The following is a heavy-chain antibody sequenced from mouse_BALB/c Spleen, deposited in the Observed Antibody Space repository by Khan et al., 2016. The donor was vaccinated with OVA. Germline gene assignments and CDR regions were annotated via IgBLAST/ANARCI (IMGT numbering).Heavy chain of an antibody. J-gene: IGHJ3*01. CDR2: IFPNNGGT. CDR1: GYTFTDFN. V-gene: IGHV1S29*02. Sequence: VRLQQSGPELVKPGASVRISCKTSGYTFTDFNLDWVQQSHGKSLEWIGYIFPNNGGTDYNQKFKTKATLTVDSSSSTAYMELRSLTSEDSAVYYCARSGYGSFAYWGQGTLVTVSA. CDR3: ARSGYGSFAY. D-gene: IGHD1-2*01.